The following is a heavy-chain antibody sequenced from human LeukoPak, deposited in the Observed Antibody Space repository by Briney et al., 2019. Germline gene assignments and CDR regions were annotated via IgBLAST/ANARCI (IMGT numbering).Heavy chain of an antibody. CDR2: INPNSGGT. V-gene: IGHV1-2*02. CDR1: GYTFTGYY. J-gene: IGHJ3*02. CDR3: AREGIAAAGHAFDI. D-gene: IGHD6-13*01. Sequence: ASVKVSCKASGYTFTGYYMHWVRQAPGQGLEWMGWINPNSGGTNYAQKFQGRVTMTRDTSISTAYMELSRLRSDDTAVYYCAREGIAAAGHAFDIWGQGTMVTVSS.